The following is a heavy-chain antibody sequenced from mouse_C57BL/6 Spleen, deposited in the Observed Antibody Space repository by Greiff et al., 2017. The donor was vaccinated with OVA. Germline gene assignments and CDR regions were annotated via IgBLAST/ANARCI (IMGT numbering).Heavy chain of an antibody. CDR2: ISSGGSYT. D-gene: IGHD4-1*01. V-gene: IGHV5-6*02. J-gene: IGHJ4*01. CDR1: GFTFSSYG. Sequence: EVKLQESGGDLVKPGGSLKLSCAASGFTFSSYGMSWVRQTPDKRLEWVATISSGGSYTYYPDSVKGRFTISRDNAKNTLYLQMSSLKSEDTAMYYCARRTGDAMDYWGQGTSVTVSS. CDR3: ARRTGDAMDY.